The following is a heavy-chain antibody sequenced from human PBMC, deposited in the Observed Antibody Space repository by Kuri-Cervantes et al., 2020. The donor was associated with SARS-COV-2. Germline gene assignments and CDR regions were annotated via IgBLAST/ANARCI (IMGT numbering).Heavy chain of an antibody. CDR1: GDSIRDYY. CDR2: VYYSGIT. D-gene: IGHD1-26*01. Sequence: SETLSLTCNVSGDSIRDYYWNWIRQSPGKGLEWIGYVYYSGITDYNPSLKSRVTISVHTSKNQFSLKLSSVTAADTAVYYCARGGAIFDYWGQGTLVTVSS. V-gene: IGHV4-59*12. CDR3: ARGGAIFDY. J-gene: IGHJ4*02.